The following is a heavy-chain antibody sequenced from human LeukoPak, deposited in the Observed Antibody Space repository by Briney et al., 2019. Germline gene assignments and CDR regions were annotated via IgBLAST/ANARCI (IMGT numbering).Heavy chain of an antibody. V-gene: IGHV1-24*01. CDR2: FDPEDGET. CDR1: GYTLTELS. J-gene: IGHJ5*02. D-gene: IGHD6-19*01. CDR3: ATVMISVYSSAFNWFDP. Sequence: ASVKVSCKVSGYTLTELSMHWVRQAPGKGLEWMGGFDPEDGETIYAQKFQGRVTMTEDTSTATAYMELSSLRSEDTAVYYCATVMISVYSSAFNWFDPWGQGTLVTVSS.